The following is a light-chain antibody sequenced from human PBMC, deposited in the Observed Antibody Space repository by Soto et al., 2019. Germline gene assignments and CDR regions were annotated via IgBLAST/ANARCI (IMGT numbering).Light chain of an antibody. CDR1: QTIFSW. V-gene: IGKV1-5*03. CDR2: KAS. J-gene: IGKJ2*03. CDR3: QQYNSYPYS. Sequence: DIQMTQSPCSLSASVGYRFTITCRASQTIFSWLAWYQQKPGKAPKLLIYKASSLESGVPSRYSGSGSGTEFTLTISGLQPDDFATYFCQQYNSYPYSFGQGTKVDIK.